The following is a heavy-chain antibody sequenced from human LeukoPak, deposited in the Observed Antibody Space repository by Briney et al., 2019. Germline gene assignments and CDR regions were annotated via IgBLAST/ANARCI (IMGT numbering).Heavy chain of an antibody. CDR1: GFTFSIYA. V-gene: IGHV3-23*01. CDR2: ISSSGGDT. Sequence: GGSLRLSCAASGFTFSIYAMSWVRQAPGKGLEWVSVISSSGGDTYYADSVKGRFTISRDNSKNTLYLQMNSLRAEDTAVYYCAKRWFGDCWGQGTLVTVSS. D-gene: IGHD3-10*01. J-gene: IGHJ4*02. CDR3: AKRWFGDC.